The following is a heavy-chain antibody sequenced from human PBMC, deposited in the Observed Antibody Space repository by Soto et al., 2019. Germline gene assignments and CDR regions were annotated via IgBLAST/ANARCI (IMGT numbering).Heavy chain of an antibody. D-gene: IGHD7-27*01. V-gene: IGHV1-69*06. CDR1: GGTFSGHA. CDR3: ARGPNWGYRFDS. J-gene: IGHJ4*02. Sequence: QVQLVQSGAEVKRPGSSVKVSCEASGGTFSGHAISWVRQAPGQGPEWMGGLIPLFGTTQHAQNFQDRLTITADKSTSTAYMELTSLRFEDTAIYYCARGPNWGYRFDSWGQGTLVTVSS. CDR2: LIPLFGTT.